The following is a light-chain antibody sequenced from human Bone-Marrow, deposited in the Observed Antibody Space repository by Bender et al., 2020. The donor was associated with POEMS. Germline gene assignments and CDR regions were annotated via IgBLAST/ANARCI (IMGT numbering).Light chain of an antibody. CDR1: SSDVGNYNF. CDR2: DVS. Sequence: QSALTQPRSVSGSPGQSVTISCTGTSSDVGNYNFVSWYQQHPGQAPKVMIYDVSKRPSGVPDRFSGSKSGNTASLTISGLQAEDETNYYCSSYASSSLLVFGTGTKVTVL. V-gene: IGLV2-11*01. J-gene: IGLJ1*01. CDR3: SSYASSSLLV.